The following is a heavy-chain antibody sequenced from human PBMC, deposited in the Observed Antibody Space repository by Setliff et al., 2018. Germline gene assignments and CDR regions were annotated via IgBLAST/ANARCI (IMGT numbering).Heavy chain of an antibody. V-gene: IGHV4-59*01. CDR3: ARVDEEYCSGGTCYDWFDP. CDR2: IYDTGST. Sequence: SETLSLTCTVSDGSISNAYWSWIRQSPGKGLEWIGYIYDTGSTNSDPSLKSRLSMSVDTSKNEFSLKLRFVTAADTAVYYCARVDEEYCSGGTCYDWFDPWGPGTLVTVSS. J-gene: IGHJ5*02. D-gene: IGHD2-15*01. CDR1: DGSISNAY.